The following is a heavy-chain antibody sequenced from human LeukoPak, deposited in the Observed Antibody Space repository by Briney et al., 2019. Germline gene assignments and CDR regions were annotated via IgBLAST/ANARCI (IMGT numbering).Heavy chain of an antibody. CDR2: INHSGST. Sequence: SETLSLTCAVYGGSFSGYYWSWIHQPPGKGLEWIGEINHSGSTSYNPPLKSRVTISVDTSKNQFSLKLSSVTAADTAVYYCARANLLLPKHESGFDYWGQGTLVTVSS. CDR3: ARANLLLPKHESGFDY. V-gene: IGHV4-34*01. J-gene: IGHJ4*02. D-gene: IGHD2-15*01. CDR1: GGSFSGYY.